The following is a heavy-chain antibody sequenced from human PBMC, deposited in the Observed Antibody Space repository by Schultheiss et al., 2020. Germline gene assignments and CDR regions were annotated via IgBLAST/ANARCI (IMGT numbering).Heavy chain of an antibody. J-gene: IGHJ2*01. CDR3: ARESSSSSYWYFDL. D-gene: IGHD6-6*01. V-gene: IGHV3-23*01. CDR1: GFTFDDYA. CDR2: ISGSGGST. Sequence: GGSLRLSCAASGFTFDDYAMHWVRQAPGKGLEWVSAISGSGGSTYYADSVKDRFTISRDNSKNTLYLQMNSLRAEDTAVYYCARESSSSSYWYFDLWGRGTLVTVSS.